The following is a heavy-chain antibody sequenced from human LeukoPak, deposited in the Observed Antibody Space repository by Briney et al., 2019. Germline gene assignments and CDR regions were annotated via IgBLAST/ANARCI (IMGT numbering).Heavy chain of an antibody. D-gene: IGHD4-17*01. Sequence: KPGRSLRLSCAASGFTFSSYGMHWVRQAPGKGLEWVSFITGSSSYIYYTDSVKGRFTISRDNAKNSLFLQMNSLRAEDTAVYYCAKGRHVRSLSLVDYWGQGTLVTVSS. J-gene: IGHJ4*02. CDR1: GFTFSSYG. CDR3: AKGRHVRSLSLVDY. CDR2: ITGSSSYI. V-gene: IGHV3-21*04.